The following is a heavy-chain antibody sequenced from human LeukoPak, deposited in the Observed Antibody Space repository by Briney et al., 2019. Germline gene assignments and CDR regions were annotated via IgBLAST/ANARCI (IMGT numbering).Heavy chain of an antibody. V-gene: IGHV3-30*02. J-gene: IGHJ4*02. Sequence: GGSLRLSCATSGFTFSGHGMHWVRQAPGKGLECVASIRYDGIDKYYSESVKGRFTISKDNTKNTLYLYMNSLRPEDTAVYYCAKDLDKEVRGVICWGQGTLVTVSS. D-gene: IGHD3-10*01. CDR1: GFTFSGHG. CDR3: AKDLDKEVRGVIC. CDR2: IRYDGIDK.